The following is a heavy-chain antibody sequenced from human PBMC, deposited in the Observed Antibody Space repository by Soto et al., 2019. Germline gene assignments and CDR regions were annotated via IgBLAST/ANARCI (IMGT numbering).Heavy chain of an antibody. J-gene: IGHJ5*01. CDR3: ARVRPYSSGWWHVGGFDS. Sequence: VASVTVSCKASGYTFSGYYMHWVRQASGQGLEWMGIINPSRGSTRYAQKFQGRVTMTRDTSTSTVYMELSSLRSENTAVYYCARVRPYSSGWWHVGGFDSWGQGTLVTVSS. D-gene: IGHD6-19*01. CDR1: GYTFSGYY. V-gene: IGHV1-46*01. CDR2: INPSRGST.